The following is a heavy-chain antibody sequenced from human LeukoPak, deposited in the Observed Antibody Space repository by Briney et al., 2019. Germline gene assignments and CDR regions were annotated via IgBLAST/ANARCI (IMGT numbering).Heavy chain of an antibody. CDR1: GGSFSGYY. CDR3: ARHTNYDFLDP. V-gene: IGHV4-34*01. Sequence: SETLSLTCAVYGGSFSGYYWSWIRQPPGKGLEWIGEINHSGSTDYNPSLKSRVTISVDTSKNQFSLKLSSVTAADTAVYYCARHTNYDFLDPWGQGTLVTVSS. J-gene: IGHJ5*02. CDR2: INHSGST. D-gene: IGHD3-3*01.